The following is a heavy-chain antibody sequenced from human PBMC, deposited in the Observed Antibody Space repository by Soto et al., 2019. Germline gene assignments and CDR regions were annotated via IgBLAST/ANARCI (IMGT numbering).Heavy chain of an antibody. Sequence: PSETPSLTCTVSGDSLTRNSYFWAWVRQPPGKGLEWIGSIYYSGTTYINPSLKSRVTISVDRSKNQFSLKLSSVTAADTAVYYCARHFSVDYFDYWGQGALVTVSS. CDR1: GDSLTRNSYF. J-gene: IGHJ4*02. CDR2: IYYSGTT. V-gene: IGHV4-39*01. CDR3: ARHFSVDYFDY.